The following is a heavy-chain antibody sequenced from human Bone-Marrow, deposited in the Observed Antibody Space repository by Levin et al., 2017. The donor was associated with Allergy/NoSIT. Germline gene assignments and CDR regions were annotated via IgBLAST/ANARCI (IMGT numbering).Heavy chain of an antibody. CDR1: GFTFSSYW. CDR2: ISGSGGST. V-gene: IGHV3-23*01. CDR3: AKGLDSSGWPYFDY. J-gene: IGHJ4*02. D-gene: IGHD6-19*01. Sequence: GGSLRLSCVASGFTFSSYWMSWVRQAPGKGLEWVSAISGSGGSTYYADSVKGRFTISRDNSKNTLNLQMNSLRAEDTALYYCAKGLDSSGWPYFDYWGQGTLVTVSS.